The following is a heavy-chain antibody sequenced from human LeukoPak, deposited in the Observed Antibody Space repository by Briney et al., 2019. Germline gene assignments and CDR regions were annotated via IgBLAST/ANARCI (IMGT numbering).Heavy chain of an antibody. CDR3: ARVQDEGPYYYYMDV. D-gene: IGHD3-16*01. Sequence: ASVKVSCKASGHTFTNYYIHWVRQAPGQGLEWMGIINPSGGTTTYAKKFQGRVTLTRDTSTSTVYMQLSSLISEDTAVYYCARVQDEGPYYYYMDVWGKGTTVTVSS. J-gene: IGHJ6*03. CDR2: INPSGGTT. V-gene: IGHV1-46*01. CDR1: GHTFTNYY.